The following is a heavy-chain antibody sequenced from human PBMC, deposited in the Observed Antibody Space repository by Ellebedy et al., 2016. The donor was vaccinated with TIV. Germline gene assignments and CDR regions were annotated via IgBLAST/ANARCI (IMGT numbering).Heavy chain of an antibody. CDR2: VTSSSSYI. CDR1: GGSISSYY. CDR3: ARGAWGYGRTTRTWDAFDI. V-gene: IGHV3-21*01. Sequence: ETLSLXXTVSGGSISSYYWSWIRQPPGKGLEWVSSVTSSSSYIYYADSVKGRFTISRDNAKNSLYLQMNSLRAEDTAVYYCARGAWGYGRTTRTWDAFDIWGQGTMVTVSS. D-gene: IGHD1/OR15-1a*01. J-gene: IGHJ3*02.